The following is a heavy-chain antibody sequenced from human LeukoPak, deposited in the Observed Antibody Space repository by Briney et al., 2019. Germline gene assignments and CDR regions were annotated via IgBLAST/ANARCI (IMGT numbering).Heavy chain of an antibody. J-gene: IGHJ4*02. Sequence: GGSLRLSCAASGFTFSSYGMSWVRQAPGKGLEWASTISGSGVSTYYADSVKGRFTISRDNSKNTLYLQMNSLRAEDTAVYCCAKEYYFDYWGPGILVTVSS. CDR3: AKEYYFDY. CDR1: GFTFSSYG. V-gene: IGHV3-23*01. CDR2: ISGSGVST.